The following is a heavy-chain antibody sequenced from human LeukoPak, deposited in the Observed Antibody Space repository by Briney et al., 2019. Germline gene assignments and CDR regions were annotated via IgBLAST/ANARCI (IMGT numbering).Heavy chain of an antibody. CDR2: FDPEDGET. CDR1: GYTLTELS. V-gene: IGHV1-24*01. D-gene: IGHD5-18*01. Sequence: ASVKVSCKVSGYTLTELSMHWLRQAPGKGLEWMGGFDPEDGETIYAQKFQGRVTMTEDTSTDTAYMELSSLRSEDTAVYYCATGQDTAPDFDYWGQGTLVTVSS. J-gene: IGHJ4*02. CDR3: ATGQDTAPDFDY.